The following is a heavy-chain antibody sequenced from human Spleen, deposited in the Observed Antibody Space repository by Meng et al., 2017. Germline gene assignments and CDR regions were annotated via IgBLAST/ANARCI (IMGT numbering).Heavy chain of an antibody. D-gene: IGHD1-14*01. J-gene: IGHJ5*02. V-gene: IGHV4-61*02. CDR3: AIGGGGNHGFDP. CDR2: IYPTGGT. Sequence: SETLSLTCSVSGGSISSGSYYWSWIRQPAGEGLEWIGRIYPTGGTDYNPSLKSRVTISVHTSENQFSLRLNSVTAADTALYYCAIGGGGNHGFDPWGQGTLVTVSS. CDR1: GGSISSGSYY.